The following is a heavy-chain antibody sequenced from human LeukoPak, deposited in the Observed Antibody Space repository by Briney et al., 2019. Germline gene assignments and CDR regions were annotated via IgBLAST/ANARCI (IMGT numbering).Heavy chain of an antibody. D-gene: IGHD3-22*01. J-gene: IGHJ4*02. CDR3: AKDRPFGGYYPYCFDY. Sequence: GGSLRLSCAASGFTFSSYAMSWVRQAPGKGLEWVSAISGSGGSTYYADSVKGRFTISRDNSKNTLYLQMNSLRAEDTAVYYCAKDRPFGGYYPYCFDYWGQGTLVTVSS. V-gene: IGHV3-23*01. CDR1: GFTFSSYA. CDR2: ISGSGGST.